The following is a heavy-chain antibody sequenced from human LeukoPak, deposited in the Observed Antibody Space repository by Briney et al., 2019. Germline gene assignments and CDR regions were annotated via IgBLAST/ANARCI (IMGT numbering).Heavy chain of an antibody. Sequence: ASVKVSCKASGYTFTGYYMHWVRQAPGQGLEWMGWINPNSGGTNYAQKFQGRVTMTRDTSISIAYMELSRLRSDDTAVYYCARETDIVVVTAPPTPDYWGQGTLVTVSS. V-gene: IGHV1-2*02. CDR3: ARETDIVVVTAPPTPDY. CDR1: GYTFTGYY. CDR2: INPNSGGT. D-gene: IGHD2-21*02. J-gene: IGHJ4*02.